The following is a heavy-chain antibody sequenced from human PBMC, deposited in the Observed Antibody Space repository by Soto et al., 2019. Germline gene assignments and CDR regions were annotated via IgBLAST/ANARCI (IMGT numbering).Heavy chain of an antibody. D-gene: IGHD5-18*01. CDR1: GFTVSSNY. V-gene: IGHV3-53*02. CDR3: ATLVVGYSYGFHAVRDY. J-gene: IGHJ4*02. CDR2: IYSGGST. Sequence: EVQLVETGGGLIQPGGSLRLSCAASGFTVSSNYMSWVRQAPGKGLEWGSVIYSGGSTYYADSVKGRFTISRDNSKNTLYLQMNSLRAEDTAVYYCATLVVGYSYGFHAVRDYWGQGTLVTVSS.